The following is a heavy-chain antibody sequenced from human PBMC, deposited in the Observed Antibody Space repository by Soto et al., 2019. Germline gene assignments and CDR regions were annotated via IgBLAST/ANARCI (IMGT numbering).Heavy chain of an antibody. J-gene: IGHJ6*02. CDR1: GFTFSSYG. CDR2: IWYDGSNK. CDR3: ARDPLRYCSGGSCRHYYYYGMDV. D-gene: IGHD2-15*01. V-gene: IGHV3-33*01. Sequence: GGSLRLSCAASGFTFSSYGMHWVRQAPGKGLEWVAVIWYDGSNKYYADSVKGRFTISRDNSKNTLYLQMNSLRAEDTAVYHCARDPLRYCSGGSCRHYYYYGMDVWGQGTTVTVSS.